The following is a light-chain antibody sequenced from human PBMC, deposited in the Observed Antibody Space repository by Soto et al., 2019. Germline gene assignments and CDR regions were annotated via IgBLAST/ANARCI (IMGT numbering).Light chain of an antibody. CDR1: SGDVGGYNY. Sequence: SALTQPASVSGSPGQSITISCTGTSGDVGGYNYVSWYQQHPGKAPKLMIYEVSNRPSGVSNRFSGSKSGNTASLTISGLQAEDEADYYCSSYTSSSTQVFGTGTKVTVL. J-gene: IGLJ1*01. V-gene: IGLV2-14*01. CDR3: SSYTSSSTQV. CDR2: EVS.